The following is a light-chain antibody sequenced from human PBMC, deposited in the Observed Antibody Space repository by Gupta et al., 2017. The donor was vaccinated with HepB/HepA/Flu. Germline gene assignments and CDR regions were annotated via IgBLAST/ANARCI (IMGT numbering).Light chain of an antibody. Sequence: QSVLTQPPSVSATPGQKVTISCSGSSSNIGSGSVSWYQQVPETAPKLVIYDNNKRPSGIPDRFSGSKYGTSATLAITGLQTGDEADYYCDTWAGSGSGFVFGTGTKVTVL. CDR3: DTWAGSGSGFV. CDR2: DNN. V-gene: IGLV1-51*01. J-gene: IGLJ1*01. CDR1: SSNIGSGS.